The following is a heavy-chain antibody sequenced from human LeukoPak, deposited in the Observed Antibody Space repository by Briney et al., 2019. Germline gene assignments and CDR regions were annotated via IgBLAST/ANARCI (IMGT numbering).Heavy chain of an antibody. D-gene: IGHD1-1*01. J-gene: IGHJ6*02. Sequence: ASVKVSCKASGYTFTGYYMHWVRQAPGQGLEWMGWINPNSGGTNYAQKFQGRVTMTRDTPISTAYMELSGLRSDDTAVYYCARELVLGNWNDFGYYYYGMDVWGQGTTVTVSS. CDR3: ARELVLGNWNDFGYYYYGMDV. CDR2: INPNSGGT. CDR1: GYTFTGYY. V-gene: IGHV1-2*02.